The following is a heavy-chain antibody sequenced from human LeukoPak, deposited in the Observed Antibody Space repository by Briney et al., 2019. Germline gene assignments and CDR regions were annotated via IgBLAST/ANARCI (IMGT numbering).Heavy chain of an antibody. CDR1: GGSFSGYY. D-gene: IGHD1-26*01. J-gene: IGHJ4*02. Sequence: SETLSLTCAVYGGSFSGYYWNWIRQPPGKGLEWIGEINYSGSTNYNPSLKSRVTISVDTSKNRFSLKLSSVTAADTAVYYCARGVVGATGTYYFDYWGQGTLVTVSS. CDR3: ARGVVGATGTYYFDY. V-gene: IGHV4-34*01. CDR2: INYSGST.